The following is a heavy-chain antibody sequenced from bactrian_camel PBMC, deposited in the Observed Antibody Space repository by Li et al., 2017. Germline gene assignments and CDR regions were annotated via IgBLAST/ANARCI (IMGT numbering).Heavy chain of an antibody. CDR1: GHTSNIWS. CDR2: IDGIDDDLTV. Sequence: VQLVESGGGSVQAGGSLTLSCTYSGHTSNIWSMGWFRRAPGKEREGVAVIDGIDDDLTVVYEDSVKGRFTISRDNAKNTLYLQLNSLTREDSAMYYCTRETQWVGYHEFAEYWGQGTQVTVS. V-gene: IGHV3S54*01. CDR3: TRETQWVGYHEFAEY. D-gene: IGHD5*01. J-gene: IGHJ4*01.